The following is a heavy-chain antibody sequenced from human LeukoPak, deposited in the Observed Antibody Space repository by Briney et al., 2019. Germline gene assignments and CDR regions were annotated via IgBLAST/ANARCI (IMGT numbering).Heavy chain of an antibody. CDR3: ARDGGTANVDY. J-gene: IGHJ4*02. Sequence: GGSLRLSCAASGFTFSSYSMNWVRQAPGKGLEWVSSISSSSSYIYYADSVKGRFTISRDNSKNTLYLQMNSPRAEDTAVYYCARDGGTANVDYWGQGTLVTVSS. V-gene: IGHV3-21*01. CDR2: ISSSSSYI. CDR1: GFTFSSYS. D-gene: IGHD5-18*01.